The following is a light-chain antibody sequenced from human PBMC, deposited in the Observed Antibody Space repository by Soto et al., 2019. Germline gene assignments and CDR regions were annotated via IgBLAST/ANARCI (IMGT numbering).Light chain of an antibody. V-gene: IGKV3-15*01. Sequence: EIVMTQSPATLSVSPGERXTLSCRVSQSVSSNLAWYQQKPGQAPRLLIYGASTRATGIPARFSGSGSGTEFTLTISSLQSEDFAVYYCQQYNNWPLTFGGGTKVEIK. CDR3: QQYNNWPLT. CDR2: GAS. CDR1: QSVSSN. J-gene: IGKJ4*01.